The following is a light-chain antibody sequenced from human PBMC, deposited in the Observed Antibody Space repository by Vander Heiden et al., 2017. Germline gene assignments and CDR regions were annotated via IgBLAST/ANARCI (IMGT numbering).Light chain of an antibody. Sequence: IQMTQSPCSLSASVGDRVTITCQASQDISNYLNWYQQKPGKAPKLLIYDVSNLETGVLSRFSGSESVRDLTFTIRSMKPADIPTYYFQQDDNLPLTFGQGTRLEIK. CDR2: DVS. CDR3: QQDDNLPLT. J-gene: IGKJ5*01. V-gene: IGKV1-33*01. CDR1: QDISNY.